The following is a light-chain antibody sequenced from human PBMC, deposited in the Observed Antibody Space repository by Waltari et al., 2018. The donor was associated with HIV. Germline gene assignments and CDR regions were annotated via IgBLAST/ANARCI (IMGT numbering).Light chain of an antibody. CDR3: CSYARSGIP. CDR2: EVS. J-gene: IGLJ2*01. Sequence: QSALTQPAPVSGSFGRSIPIPSTGTSSVVGSYNLVSWYQYHPGKAPKLLIYEVSKRPSGVSNRFSGSKSGNTASLTVSGLQAEDEAHYYCCSYARSGIPFGGGTKLTVL. CDR1: SSVVGSYNL. V-gene: IGLV2-23*02.